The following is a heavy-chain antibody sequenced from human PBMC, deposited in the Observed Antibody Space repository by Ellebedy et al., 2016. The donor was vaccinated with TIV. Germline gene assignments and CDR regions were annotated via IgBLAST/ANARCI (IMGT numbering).Heavy chain of an antibody. V-gene: IGHV4-34*01. CDR2: IYYSGST. CDR3: ARNQYYFDY. CDR1: GGSFSGYY. Sequence: MPGGSLRLSCAVYGGSFSGYYWSWIRQPPGKGLEWIGSIYYSGSTYYNPSLKSRVTISVDTSKNQFSLKLSSVTAADTAVYYCARNQYYFDYWGQGTLVTVSS. J-gene: IGHJ4*02. D-gene: IGHD1-14*01.